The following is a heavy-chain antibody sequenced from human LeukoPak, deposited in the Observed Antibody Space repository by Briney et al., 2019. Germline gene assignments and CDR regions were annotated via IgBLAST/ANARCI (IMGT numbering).Heavy chain of an antibody. CDR3: ARVGFIWPHYYFDY. CDR1: GGSISSSSYY. V-gene: IGHV4-39*01. D-gene: IGHD1-26*01. CDR2: IYYSGST. J-gene: IGHJ4*02. Sequence: PSETLSLTCTVSGGSISSSSYYWTWIRQPPGKGLEWIGSIYYSGSTYYNPSLKSRVTISVDTSKNQFSLKLSSVTAADTAVYYCARVGFIWPHYYFDYWGQGTLVTVSS.